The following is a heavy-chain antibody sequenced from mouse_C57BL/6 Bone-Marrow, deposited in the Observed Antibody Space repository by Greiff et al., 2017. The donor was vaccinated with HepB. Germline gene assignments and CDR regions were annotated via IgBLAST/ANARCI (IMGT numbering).Heavy chain of an antibody. V-gene: IGHV5-17*01. CDR2: ISSGSSTI. D-gene: IGHD1-1*01. CDR1: GFTFSDYG. Sequence: EVKLVESGGGLVKPGGSLKLSCAASGFTFSDYGMHWVRQAPEKGLEWVAYISSGSSTIYYADTVKGRFTISRDNAKNTLFLQMTSLRSEDTAMYYCARGDYYGSSYGYWGQGTTLTVSS. CDR3: ARGDYYGSSYGY. J-gene: IGHJ2*01.